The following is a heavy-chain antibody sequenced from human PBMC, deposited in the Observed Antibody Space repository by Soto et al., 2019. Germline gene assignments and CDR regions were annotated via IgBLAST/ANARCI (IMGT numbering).Heavy chain of an antibody. J-gene: IGHJ4*02. Sequence: GSLRLSCAASGFTVSSNYMNWVRQAPGKGLEWISVVFTDGGTIYADSVKGRFTISRDISKNMLFLQMNSLRAEDTAVYYCVRDQGVPVTTWGQGTLVTVSS. CDR3: VRDQGVPVTT. CDR1: GFTVSSNY. V-gene: IGHV3-53*01. D-gene: IGHD6-19*01. CDR2: VFTDGGT.